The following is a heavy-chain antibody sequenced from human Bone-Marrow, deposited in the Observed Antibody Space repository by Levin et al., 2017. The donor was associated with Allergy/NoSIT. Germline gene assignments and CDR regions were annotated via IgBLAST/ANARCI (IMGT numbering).Heavy chain of an antibody. D-gene: IGHD6-19*01. J-gene: IGHJ3*02. CDR1: GFSLTTSGVG. CDR3: AHRISGINSGWDNCPFDI. CDR2: IYWDDDK. Sequence: ASGPTLVKPTQTLALTCTFSGFSLTTSGVGVGWVRQPPGKAPEWLAVIYWDDDKRYSPSLKNRLTIIKDTSNNQVILIMTNVDPADTAVYYCAHRISGINSGWDNCPFDIWGQGTLVTVSS. V-gene: IGHV2-5*02.